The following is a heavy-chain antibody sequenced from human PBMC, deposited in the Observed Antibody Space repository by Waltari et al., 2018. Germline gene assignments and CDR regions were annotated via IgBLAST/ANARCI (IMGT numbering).Heavy chain of an antibody. CDR2: IYHSGST. CDR3: ARSIAAYYFDY. J-gene: IGHJ4*02. D-gene: IGHD6-6*01. V-gene: IGHV4-38-2*01. Sequence: QVQLQESGPGLVKPSETLSLTCAVSGYSISSGYYWGWIRQPPGKGLEWIGSIYHSGSTYYNPSLKSRVTISVDTSKNQFSLKLSSVTAADTAVYYCARSIAAYYFDYWGQGTLVTVSS. CDR1: GYSISSGYY.